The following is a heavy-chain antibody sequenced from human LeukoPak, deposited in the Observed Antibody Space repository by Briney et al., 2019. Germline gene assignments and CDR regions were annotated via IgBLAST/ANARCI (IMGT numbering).Heavy chain of an antibody. D-gene: IGHD3-3*01. J-gene: IGHJ5*02. Sequence: GGSLRLSCAASGFTFSSYAMSWVRQAPGKGLEWVSAISGSGGSKYYADSVKGRFTISRDNSKNTLYLQMNSLRAEDTAVYYCAKDSGGFWSGYYTSNWFDPWGQGTLVTVSS. CDR2: ISGSGGSK. V-gene: IGHV3-23*01. CDR3: AKDSGGFWSGYYTSNWFDP. CDR1: GFTFSSYA.